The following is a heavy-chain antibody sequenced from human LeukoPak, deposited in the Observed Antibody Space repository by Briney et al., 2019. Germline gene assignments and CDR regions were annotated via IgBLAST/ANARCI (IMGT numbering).Heavy chain of an antibody. V-gene: IGHV1-8*01. CDR1: GYTFTSYD. J-gene: IGHJ6*02. CDR3: ARWRGYYGMDV. CDR2: MNPNSGNT. D-gene: IGHD3-3*01. Sequence: ASVKASCKASGYTFTSYDINLVRQATGQGLEWMGWMNPNSGNTGYAQKFQGRVTMTRNTSISTAYMELSSLRSEDTAVYYCARWRGYYGMDVWGQGTTVTVSS.